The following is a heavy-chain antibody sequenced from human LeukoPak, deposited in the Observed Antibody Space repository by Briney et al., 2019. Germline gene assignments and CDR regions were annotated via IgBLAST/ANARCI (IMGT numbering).Heavy chain of an antibody. D-gene: IGHD3-10*01. V-gene: IGHV3-11*06. CDR3: ARDRKIRLYGSGSSGFNDAFDI. CDR2: ISSSSSYT. J-gene: IGHJ3*02. CDR1: GFTFSDYY. Sequence: GGSLRLSCAASGFTFSDYYMSWIRQAPGKGLEWVSYISSSSSYTNYADSVKGRFTISRDNAKNSLYLQMNSLRAEDTAVYYCARDRKIRLYGSGSSGFNDAFDIWGQGTMVTVSS.